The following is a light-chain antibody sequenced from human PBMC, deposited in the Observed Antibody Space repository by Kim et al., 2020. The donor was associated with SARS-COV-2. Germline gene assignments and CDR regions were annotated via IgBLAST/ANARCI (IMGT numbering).Light chain of an antibody. CDR1: KLGEKY. Sequence: SYELTQPPSVSVSPGQTASITCSGDKLGEKYACWYQQKPGQSPVLVIYRDSKRPSGIPERFSGSNSGNTATLTISGTQAMDEADYYCQAWDSSTAPWVFGGGTQLTVL. V-gene: IGLV3-1*01. CDR2: RDS. J-gene: IGLJ3*02. CDR3: QAWDSSTAPWV.